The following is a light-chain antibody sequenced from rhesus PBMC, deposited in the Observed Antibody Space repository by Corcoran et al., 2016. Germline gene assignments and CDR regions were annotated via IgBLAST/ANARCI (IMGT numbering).Light chain of an antibody. V-gene: IGKV2-78*01. Sequence: DIVLTQSPLSLTVTPGEPASISCRSSQSLLLDRNGQTYLFCFLQRPGQFPQLLIYLGFNRSSGVPDRVSWSGSSTDLTLKIRRVEDEDVGSYYCFPNRQPPLTVGGGTKVEIK. J-gene: IGKJ4*01. CDR2: LGF. CDR1: QSLLLDRNGQTY. CDR3: FPNRQPPLT.